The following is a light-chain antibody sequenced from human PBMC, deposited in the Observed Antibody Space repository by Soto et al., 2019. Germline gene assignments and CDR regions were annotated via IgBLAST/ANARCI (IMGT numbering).Light chain of an antibody. CDR1: SSNIGAGFD. CDR3: TSFSSSTSLYV. Sequence: QPVLTQPPSVSGAPGQRVSISCSGSSSNIGAGFDVHWYQQLPGKAPKLMIYQVTIRPSGISNRFSGSKSGNTASLTISGLQAEDEADYYCTSFSSSTSLYVFGTGTKLTVL. CDR2: QVT. V-gene: IGLV1-40*01. J-gene: IGLJ1*01.